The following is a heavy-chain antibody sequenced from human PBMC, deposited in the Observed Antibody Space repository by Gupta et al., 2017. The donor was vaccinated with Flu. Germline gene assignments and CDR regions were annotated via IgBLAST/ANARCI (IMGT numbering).Heavy chain of an antibody. D-gene: IGHD3-10*01. CDR3: AKDMLGSGSYQGPFDY. CDR1: GFTFDDYA. Sequence: EVQLVESGGGLVQPGRSLRLSCAASGFTFDDYAMPWVRQAPGKGLEWVSGISWNSGSIGYADSVKGRFTISRDNAKNSLYLQMNSLRAEDTALYYCAKDMLGSGSYQGPFDYWGQGTLVTVSS. CDR2: ISWNSGSI. J-gene: IGHJ4*02. V-gene: IGHV3-9*01.